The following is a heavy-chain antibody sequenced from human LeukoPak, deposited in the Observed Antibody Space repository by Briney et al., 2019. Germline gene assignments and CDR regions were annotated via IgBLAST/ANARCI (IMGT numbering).Heavy chain of an antibody. CDR1: GFTLSSYA. J-gene: IGHJ4*02. Sequence: PGGSLRLSCAASGFTLSSYAMSWVRQAPGKGLEWVSAISGSGGSTYYADSVKGRFTISRDNSKNTLYLQMNSLRAEDTALYYCARKYSGTNPFDYWGQGTLVTVSS. D-gene: IGHD1-26*01. V-gene: IGHV3-23*01. CDR3: ARKYSGTNPFDY. CDR2: ISGSGGST.